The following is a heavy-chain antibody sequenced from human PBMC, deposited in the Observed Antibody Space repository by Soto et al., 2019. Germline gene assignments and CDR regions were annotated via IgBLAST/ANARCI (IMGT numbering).Heavy chain of an antibody. Sequence: ASVKVSCKASGYTFTSYYMHWVRQAPGQGLEWMGIINPSGGSTSYAQKFQGRVTMTRDTSTSTVYMELSSLRSEDTAVYYCARDGSFWSGYYDGGYSDHYYYMDVWGKGTTVTVSS. CDR2: INPSGGST. J-gene: IGHJ6*03. D-gene: IGHD3-3*01. CDR1: GYTFTSYY. CDR3: ARDGSFWSGYYDGGYSDHYYYMDV. V-gene: IGHV1-46*03.